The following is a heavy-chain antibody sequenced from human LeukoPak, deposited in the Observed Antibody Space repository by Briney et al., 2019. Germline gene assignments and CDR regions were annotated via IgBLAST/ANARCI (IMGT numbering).Heavy chain of an antibody. CDR1: GFTFSSYG. CDR3: AIPGVPAAISYYFDY. D-gene: IGHD2-2*02. V-gene: IGHV3-30*02. Sequence: GGSLRLSCAASGFTFSSYGMHWVCQAPGKGLEWVAFIRYDGSNKYYADSVKGRFTISRDNSKNTLYLQMNSLRAEDTAVYYCAIPGVPAAISYYFDYWGQGTLVTVSS. J-gene: IGHJ4*02. CDR2: IRYDGSNK.